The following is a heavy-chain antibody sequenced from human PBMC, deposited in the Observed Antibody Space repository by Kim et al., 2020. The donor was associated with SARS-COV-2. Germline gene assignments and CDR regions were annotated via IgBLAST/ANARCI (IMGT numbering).Heavy chain of an antibody. CDR2: ISGYTGNT. J-gene: IGHJ6*04. CDR3: ARGVVGVGPAYFYYGMDV. D-gene: IGHD1-26*01. V-gene: IGHV1-18*01. Sequence: ASVKVSCKASGYRFTSYGISWVRQAPGQGLEWMGWISGYTGNTDYAQKLQGGVTMTSDTSTSTAYMELRSLRSDDTAVYYCARGVVGVGPAYFYYGMDVWGAGTTVSVSS. CDR1: GYRFTSYG.